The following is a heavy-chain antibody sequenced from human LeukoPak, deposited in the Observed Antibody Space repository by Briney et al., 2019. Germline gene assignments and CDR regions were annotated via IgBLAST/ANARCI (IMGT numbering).Heavy chain of an antibody. CDR1: GFTFSSYS. CDR2: LSSSSSYI. Sequence: GGSLRLSCAASGFTFSSYSMNWVRQGPGKGLERVSSLSSSSSYIYYADSVKGRFTISRDNAKNSLYLQMNSLRAEDTAVYYCAPSVMIPTGDWFDPWGQGTLVTVSS. D-gene: IGHD4-17*01. V-gene: IGHV3-21*01. J-gene: IGHJ5*02. CDR3: APSVMIPTGDWFDP.